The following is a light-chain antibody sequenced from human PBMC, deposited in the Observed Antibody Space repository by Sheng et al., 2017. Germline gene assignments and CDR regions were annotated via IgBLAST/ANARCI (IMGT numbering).Light chain of an antibody. CDR3: QQSNSFPLT. Sequence: DIEMTQSPSSVSASVGDRVTITCRASEDVSTWLAWYQQLPGRAPKLLIYATSSLDTGVPSRFSGSGSGTDFTLTISSLQAEDVGTYYCQQSNSFPLTFGGGTKVEIK. CDR1: EDVSTW. CDR2: ATS. V-gene: IGKV1-12*01. J-gene: IGKJ4*01.